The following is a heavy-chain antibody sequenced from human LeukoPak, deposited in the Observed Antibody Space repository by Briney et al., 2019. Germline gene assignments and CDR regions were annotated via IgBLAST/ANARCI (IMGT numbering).Heavy chain of an antibody. J-gene: IGHJ4*01. CDR2: ISGHGAST. CDR3: AKRSDYGGNSNYFDY. Sequence: GGSLRLSCEASGFTFGTYGMSWVRQAPGKGLEWVSIISGHGASTYYADSVKGRFTISRDNSMNTLYLQMNSLGADDAAVYYCAKRSDYGGNSNYFDYWGHGTLVTVSS. V-gene: IGHV3-23*01. CDR1: GFTFGTYG. D-gene: IGHD4-23*01.